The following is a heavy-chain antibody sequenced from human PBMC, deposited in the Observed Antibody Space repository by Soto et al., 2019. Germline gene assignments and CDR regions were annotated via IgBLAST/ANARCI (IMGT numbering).Heavy chain of an antibody. CDR2: VNAHSGGT. CDR3: AKDLTRQLAYWLDP. CDR1: GYTFTGYY. D-gene: IGHD6-6*01. Sequence: ASVKVSCKASGYTFTGYYIHWLRQAPGQGLEWMGWVNAHSGGTEYAQKFQGRVTLTRDTSIATAYLTLTSLTSDDTALYYCAKDLTRQLAYWLDPWGQGTLVTVSS. V-gene: IGHV1-2*02. J-gene: IGHJ5*02.